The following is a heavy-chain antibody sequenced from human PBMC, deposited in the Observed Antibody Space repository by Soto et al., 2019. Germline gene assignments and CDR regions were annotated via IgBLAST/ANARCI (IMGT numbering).Heavy chain of an antibody. Sequence: LPETLSLTCTVSGGSVSSGSYYWSWIRQPPGKGLEWIGYIYYSGSTNYNPSLKSRVTISVDTSKNQFSLKLSSVTAADTAVYYCASGIAAAGTRGVFDYWGQGTLVTVSS. CDR3: ASGIAAAGTRGVFDY. D-gene: IGHD6-13*01. CDR1: GGSVSSGSYY. CDR2: IYYSGST. J-gene: IGHJ4*02. V-gene: IGHV4-61*01.